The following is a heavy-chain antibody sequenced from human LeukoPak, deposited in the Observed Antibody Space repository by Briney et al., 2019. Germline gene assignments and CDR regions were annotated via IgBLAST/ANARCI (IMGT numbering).Heavy chain of an antibody. CDR3: ARLSLQWLAGLDY. Sequence: SETLSLTCTVSGGSISSYYWSWIRQPPGKGLEWIGYIYTSGSTNYNPSLKSRVTISVDTSKNQFSLKLSSVTAADTAVYYCARLSLQWLAGLDYWGQGTLVTVSS. CDR1: GGSISSYY. CDR2: IYTSGST. D-gene: IGHD6-19*01. J-gene: IGHJ4*02. V-gene: IGHV4-4*09.